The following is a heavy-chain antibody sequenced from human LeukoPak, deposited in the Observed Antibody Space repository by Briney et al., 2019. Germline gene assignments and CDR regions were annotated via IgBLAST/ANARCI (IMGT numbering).Heavy chain of an antibody. CDR1: GFTFGDYA. Sequence: PGGSLRLSCTASGFTFGDYAMSWIRQHPGKGLEWIGYIYYSGSTNYNPSLKSRVTISVDTSKNQFSLKLSSVTAADTAVYYCARRSLIRGPWVGWFDPWGQGTLVTVSS. CDR3: ARRSLIRGPWVGWFDP. D-gene: IGHD1-26*01. V-gene: IGHV4-59*12. J-gene: IGHJ5*02. CDR2: IYYSGST.